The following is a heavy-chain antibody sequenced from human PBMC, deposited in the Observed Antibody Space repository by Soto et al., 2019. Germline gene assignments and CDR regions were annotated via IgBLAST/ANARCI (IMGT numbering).Heavy chain of an antibody. CDR2: IYYSGTT. D-gene: IGHD2-2*01. J-gene: IGHJ6*02. V-gene: IGHV4-59*01. CDR3: ARQYVPFYYGMDV. Sequence: QVQLQESGPGLVKSSETLSLTCTVSGGSMRTYYWSWIRQPPGKGLEYIGYIYYSGTTIYNPSLKSRVTMSVDTSTNQFSLNLSSVTAADTAVYYCARQYVPFYYGMDVWGRGTTVTVSS. CDR1: GGSMRTYY.